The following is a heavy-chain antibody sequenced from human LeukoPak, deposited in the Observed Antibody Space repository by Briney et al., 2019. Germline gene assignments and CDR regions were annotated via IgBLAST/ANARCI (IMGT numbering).Heavy chain of an antibody. J-gene: IGHJ5*02. CDR2: IGSSSSYI. Sequence: GGSLRLSCAASGFTFSSYSMNWVRQAPGKGLEWVSSIGSSSSYIYYADSVKGRFTISRDNAKNSLYLQMNSLRAEDTAVYYCARGVVPAATSNWFDPWGQGTLVTVSS. V-gene: IGHV3-21*01. D-gene: IGHD2-2*01. CDR3: ARGVVPAATSNWFDP. CDR1: GFTFSSYS.